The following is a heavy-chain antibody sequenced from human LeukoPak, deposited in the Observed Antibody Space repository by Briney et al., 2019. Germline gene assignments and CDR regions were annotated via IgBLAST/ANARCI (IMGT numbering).Heavy chain of an antibody. CDR1: GYTFTSYG. D-gene: IGHD6-13*01. J-gene: IGHJ3*02. CDR3: AREDNIAAAAPFDI. V-gene: IGHV1-69*06. Sequence: SVKASCKASGYTFTSYGISWVRQAPGQGLEWMGGIIPIFGTANYAQKFQGRVTITADKSTSTAYMELSSLRSEDTAVYYCAREDNIAAAAPFDIWGQGTMVTVSS. CDR2: IIPIFGTA.